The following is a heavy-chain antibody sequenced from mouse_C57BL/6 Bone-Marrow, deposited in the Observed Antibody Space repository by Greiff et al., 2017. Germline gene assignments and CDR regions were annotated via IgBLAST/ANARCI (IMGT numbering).Heavy chain of an antibody. D-gene: IGHD1-1*01. Sequence: QVQLQQPGAELVRPGTSVKLSCKASGYTFTSYWMHWVKQRPGQGLEWIGVIDPSDSYTNYNQKFKGKATLTVDTSSSTAYMQLSSLTSEDSAVYYCAPITTVVVDYWGQGTTLTVSS. CDR3: APITTVVVDY. CDR2: IDPSDSYT. J-gene: IGHJ2*01. CDR1: GYTFTSYW. V-gene: IGHV1-59*01.